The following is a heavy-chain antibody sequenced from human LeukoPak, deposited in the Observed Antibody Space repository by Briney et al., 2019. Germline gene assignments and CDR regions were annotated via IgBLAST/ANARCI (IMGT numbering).Heavy chain of an antibody. V-gene: IGHV3-23*01. CDR2: ITGSGANT. CDR1: GFTFSSYA. Sequence: PGGSLRLSCAASGFTFSSYAMRWLRQTPGKGLEWVSSITGSGANTYYADSVKGRFTISRDNSKNTLYLQMNSLRADDTAVYFCAKDPSVGGTWTGFSDYWGQGTLVSVSS. CDR3: AKDPSVGGTWTGFSDY. D-gene: IGHD1-26*01. J-gene: IGHJ4*02.